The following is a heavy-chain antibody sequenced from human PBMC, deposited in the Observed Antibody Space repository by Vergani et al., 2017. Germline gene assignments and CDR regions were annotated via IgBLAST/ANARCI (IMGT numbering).Heavy chain of an antibody. Sequence: EVQLVESGGGLVKPGGSLRLSCVASGIVFTNAWMSWVRQAPGKGLEWVGLIKSKANGGTINSAAPVKGRFTISRDDSKNTLYLQMNSLKTEDTAVYYCATDVRPLGYSSGWRGAFDIWGQGTMVTVSS. V-gene: IGHV3-15*01. CDR2: IKSKANGGTI. CDR3: ATDVRPLGYSSGWRGAFDI. J-gene: IGHJ3*02. CDR1: GIVFTNAW. D-gene: IGHD5-18*01.